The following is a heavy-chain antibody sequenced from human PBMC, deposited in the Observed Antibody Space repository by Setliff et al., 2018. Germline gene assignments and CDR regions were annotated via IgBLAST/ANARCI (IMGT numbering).Heavy chain of an antibody. D-gene: IGHD1-1*01. CDR1: GGSISSPNW. V-gene: IGHV4-4*02. CDR2: IYHSGNT. Sequence: SETLSLTCAVSGGSISSPNWWNWVRQPPGKGLEWIGEIYHSGNTYYNASLKSRVIISVDTAQNQFSLSLSSVTAADTAVYYCARTGTYRYCDYWGQGTLVTVSS. J-gene: IGHJ4*02. CDR3: ARTGTYRYCDY.